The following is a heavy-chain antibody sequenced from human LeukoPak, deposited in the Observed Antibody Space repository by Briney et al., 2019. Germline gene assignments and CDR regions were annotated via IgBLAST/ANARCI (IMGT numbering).Heavy chain of an antibody. CDR1: GFTFSSYW. CDR2: ISGDGSTT. D-gene: IGHD3-3*01. Sequence: GGSLRLSCAASGFTFSSYWMHWVRHAPGMWLVWVSRISGDGSTTSYADSVKGRFTISRDNAKNTLYLQMNSLRAEDTAVYYCARGWREFYFEYWGQGNLVTVSS. CDR3: ARGWREFYFEY. J-gene: IGHJ4*02. V-gene: IGHV3-74*01.